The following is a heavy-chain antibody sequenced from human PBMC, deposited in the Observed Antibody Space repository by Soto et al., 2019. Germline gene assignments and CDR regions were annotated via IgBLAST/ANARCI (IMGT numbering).Heavy chain of an antibody. J-gene: IGHJ5*02. Sequence: VGSLRLSCAASGFIFENFGMSWVRQAPGKGLEWISSISGSGFKEYYADFVKGRFTISRDNSKSTVYLKLNNLSAEDTAVYHCAKNQGVELVPLATVDWFDPWGQGSVVTVSS. D-gene: IGHD1-26*01. V-gene: IGHV3-23*01. CDR3: AKNQGVELVPLATVDWFDP. CDR1: GFIFENFG. CDR2: ISGSGFKE.